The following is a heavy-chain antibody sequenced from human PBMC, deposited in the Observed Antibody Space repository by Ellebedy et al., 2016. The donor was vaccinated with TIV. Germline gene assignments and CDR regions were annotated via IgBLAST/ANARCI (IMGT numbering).Heavy chain of an antibody. J-gene: IGHJ3*02. Sequence: ASVKVSXXASGYTFTGYYMHWVRQAPGQGLEWMGWINLNSGGTNYAQKFQGWVTMTRDTSISTAYMELSRLRSDDTAVYYCARDWTVTTYDAFDIWGQGTMVTVSS. D-gene: IGHD4-17*01. CDR3: ARDWTVTTYDAFDI. V-gene: IGHV1-2*04. CDR1: GYTFTGYY. CDR2: INLNSGGT.